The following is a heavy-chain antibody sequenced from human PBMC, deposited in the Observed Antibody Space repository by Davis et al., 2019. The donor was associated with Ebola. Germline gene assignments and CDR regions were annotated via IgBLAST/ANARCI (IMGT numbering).Heavy chain of an antibody. Sequence: ASVKVSCKVSGYTLAEISMHWVRQAPGEGLEWMGGFDPEYGEAIYAQKFQGRVTMTEDTSTDTAYMELSSLRSEDTTMYYCAIGGTTGGFDYWGQGALVTVSS. CDR1: GYTLAEIS. V-gene: IGHV1-24*01. J-gene: IGHJ4*02. CDR3: AIGGTTGGFDY. D-gene: IGHD1-14*01. CDR2: FDPEYGEA.